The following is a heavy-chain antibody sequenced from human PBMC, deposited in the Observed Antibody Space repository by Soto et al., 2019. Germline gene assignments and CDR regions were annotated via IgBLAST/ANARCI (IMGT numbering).Heavy chain of an antibody. CDR2: IYPGDSDT. D-gene: IGHD2-15*01. Sequence: GESLKISCKGSGYSFTSYWIGWVRQMPGKGLEWMGIIYPGDSDTRYSPSFQGQVTISADKSISTAYVQWSSLKASDTAMYYCARRLNLGYCSGGNCPYYYGMDVCGQGSTVTVSS. V-gene: IGHV5-51*01. J-gene: IGHJ6*02. CDR3: ARRLNLGYCSGGNCPYYYGMDV. CDR1: GYSFTSYW.